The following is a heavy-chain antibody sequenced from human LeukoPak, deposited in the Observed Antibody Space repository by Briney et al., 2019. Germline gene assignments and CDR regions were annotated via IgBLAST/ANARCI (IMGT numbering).Heavy chain of an antibody. CDR1: GFTFDDYG. Sequence: GGSLRLSCAASGFTFDDYGMQSVRQPPRKGMEWDSGISWNSGSIGYADSVKGRFTISRDNAKNSLYLQMNSLRAEDTALYYCAKSMGELLRSFDYWGQGTLVTVSS. V-gene: IGHV3-9*01. D-gene: IGHD3-16*01. CDR3: AKSMGELLRSFDY. J-gene: IGHJ4*02. CDR2: ISWNSGSI.